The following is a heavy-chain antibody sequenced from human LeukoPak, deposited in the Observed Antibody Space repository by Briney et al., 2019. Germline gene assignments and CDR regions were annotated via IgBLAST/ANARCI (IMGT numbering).Heavy chain of an antibody. V-gene: IGHV4-61*01. CDR1: GYSISNGYY. D-gene: IGHD3-10*01. J-gene: IGHJ4*02. CDR3: ARVSRRLYGSGSYPFDY. Sequence: PSETLSLTCTVSGYSISNGYYWSWIRQPPGKGLEWIGYIYYSGSTNYNPSLKSRVTISVDTSKNQFSLKLSSVTAADTAVYYCARVSRRLYGSGSYPFDYWGQGTLVTVSS. CDR2: IYYSGST.